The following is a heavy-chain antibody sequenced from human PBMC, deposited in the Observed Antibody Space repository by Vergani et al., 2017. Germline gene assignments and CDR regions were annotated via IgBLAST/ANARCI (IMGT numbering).Heavy chain of an antibody. CDR1: ADSISSGSYY. CDR2: IYYSGLT. CDR3: ARHGGSGNFYHLFDS. Sequence: QLHLQESGPGLVKPSETLFLTCTVSADSISSGSYYWGWIRQPPGKSLEWIGSIYYSGLTYYNPSLKSRVAISVDTSKNQFSLKLNSVTAADTALYYCARHGGSGNFYHLFDSWGQGTLVTVSS. J-gene: IGHJ4*02. D-gene: IGHD3-10*01. V-gene: IGHV4-39*01.